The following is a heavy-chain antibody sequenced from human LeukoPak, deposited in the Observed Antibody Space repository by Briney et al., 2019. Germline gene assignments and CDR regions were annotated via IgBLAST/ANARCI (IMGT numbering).Heavy chain of an antibody. CDR3: AREGYYGSGSYYPGAGDY. CDR1: GFTLSSNW. Sequence: GGSLRLSCAGSGFTLSSNWMHWVRQAPGKGLVWVARFYSDGGRTNYADSVKGRFTISRDNSKNTQSLQMNSLRAEDTAVYYCAREGYYGSGSYYPGAGDYWGQGTLVTVSS. D-gene: IGHD3-10*01. J-gene: IGHJ4*02. V-gene: IGHV3-74*01. CDR2: FYSDGGRT.